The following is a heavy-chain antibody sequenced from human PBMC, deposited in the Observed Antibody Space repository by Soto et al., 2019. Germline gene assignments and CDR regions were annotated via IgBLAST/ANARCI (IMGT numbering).Heavy chain of an antibody. CDR1: GYSFTSYW. CDR3: ATARRYCGGDCYGMDV. Sequence: PGESLKISCKGSGYSFTSYWIGWVRQMPGKGLEWMGIIYPGDSDTRYSPSFQGQVTISADKSISTAYLQWSSLKASDTAMYYCATARRYCGGDCYGMDVWGQGTTVTVSS. J-gene: IGHJ6*02. V-gene: IGHV5-51*01. CDR2: IYPGDSDT. D-gene: IGHD2-21*01.